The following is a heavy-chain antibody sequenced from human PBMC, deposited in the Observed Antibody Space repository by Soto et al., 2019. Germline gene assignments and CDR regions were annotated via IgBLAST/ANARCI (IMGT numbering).Heavy chain of an antibody. Sequence: QSGGSLRLSCTASGFTLQNYAMAWVRQAPGKGLEWVSTLIGGHYGTAYSYSVKGRFTVSRDNSKNCLYLQMSSLGVEDTAMYFCAKGKSTGDIDWFDPWGQGSLVTVSS. D-gene: IGHD3-10*01. V-gene: IGHV3-23*01. CDR1: GFTLQNYA. J-gene: IGHJ5*02. CDR3: AKGKSTGDIDWFDP. CDR2: LIGGHYGT.